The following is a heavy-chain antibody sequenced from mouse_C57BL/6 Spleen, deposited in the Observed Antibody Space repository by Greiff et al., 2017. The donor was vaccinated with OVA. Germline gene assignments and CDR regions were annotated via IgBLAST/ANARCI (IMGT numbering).Heavy chain of an antibody. J-gene: IGHJ3*01. V-gene: IGHV1-52*01. CDR2: IDPSDSET. D-gene: IGHD4-1*01. CDR1: GYTFTSSW. CDR3: ARGRNWEFAY. Sequence: VQLQQPGAELVRPGSSVKLSCKASGYTFTSSWMHWVKQRPIQGLEWIGNIDPSDSETHYNQKFKDKATLTVDKSSSTAYMQLSSLTSEDSAVYYCARGRNWEFAYWGQGTLVTVSA.